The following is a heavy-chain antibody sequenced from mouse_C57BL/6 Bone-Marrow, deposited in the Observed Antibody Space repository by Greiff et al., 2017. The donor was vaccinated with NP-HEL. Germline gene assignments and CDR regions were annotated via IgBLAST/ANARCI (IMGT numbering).Heavy chain of an antibody. CDR3: ARDQNYGSRDAMDY. J-gene: IGHJ4*01. D-gene: IGHD1-1*01. V-gene: IGHV5-4*01. Sequence: EVKLVESGGGLVKPGGSLKLSCAASGFTFSSYAMSWVRQTPEKRLEWVATISDGGSYTYYPDNVKGRFTISRDNAKNNLYLQMSHLKSEDTAMYYCARDQNYGSRDAMDYWGQGTSVTVSS. CDR1: GFTFSSYA. CDR2: ISDGGSYT.